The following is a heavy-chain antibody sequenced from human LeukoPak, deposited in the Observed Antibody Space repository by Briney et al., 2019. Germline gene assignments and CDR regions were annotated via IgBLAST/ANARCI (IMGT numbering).Heavy chain of an antibody. J-gene: IGHJ6*03. CDR2: IYYSGST. V-gene: IGHV4-39*07. CDR3: ARDFFDSSGYPQGSYYYMDV. D-gene: IGHD3-22*01. CDR1: GGSISSSSCY. Sequence: PSETLSLTCTVSGGSISSSSCYWGWIRQPPGKGLEWIGSIYYSGSTYYNPSLKSRVTISVDTSKNQFSLKLSSVTAADTAAYYCARDFFDSSGYPQGSYYYMDVWGKGTTVTVSS.